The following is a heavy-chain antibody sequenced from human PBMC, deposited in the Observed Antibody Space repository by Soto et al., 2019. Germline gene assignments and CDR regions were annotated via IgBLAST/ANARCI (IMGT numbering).Heavy chain of an antibody. CDR1: GYTFTSYA. V-gene: IGHV1-3*01. J-gene: IGHJ4*02. Sequence: ASVKVSCKASGYTFTSYAMHWVRQAPGQRLEWMGWINAGNGNTKYSQKFQGRVTITRDTSASTAYMELSSLRSEDTAVYYCARKRTVAAAGLDFDYWGQGTLVTVSS. CDR3: ARKRTVAAAGLDFDY. CDR2: INAGNGNT. D-gene: IGHD6-13*01.